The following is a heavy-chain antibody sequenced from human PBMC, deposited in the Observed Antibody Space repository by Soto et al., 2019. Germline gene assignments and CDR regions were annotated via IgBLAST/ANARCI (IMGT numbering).Heavy chain of an antibody. Sequence: GGSLRLSCAASGFTFSSYGMHWVRQAPGKGLEWVAVIWYDGSNKYYADSVKGRFTIPRDNSKNTLYLQMNSLRAEDTAVYYCARGTFLTHYYDTHYWGQGTLVTVSS. V-gene: IGHV3-33*01. D-gene: IGHD3-22*01. CDR2: IWYDGSNK. CDR3: ARGTFLTHYYDTHY. J-gene: IGHJ4*02. CDR1: GFTFSSYG.